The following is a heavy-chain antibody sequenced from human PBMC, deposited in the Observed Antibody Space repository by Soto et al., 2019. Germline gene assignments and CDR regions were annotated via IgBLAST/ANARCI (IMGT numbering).Heavy chain of an antibody. CDR1: GGSISSRSYY. Sequence: QLQLQESGPGLVKPSETLSLTCTVSGGSISSRSYYWGWIRQPPGKGLEWIGSIYYSGNTYYSPSLKSRVTISVDTSKNQFSLKLSSVTAADTAVYYCARAWTEYSSRGVAFYYYMDVWGKGTTVTVAS. CDR3: ARAWTEYSSRGVAFYYYMDV. CDR2: IYYSGNT. V-gene: IGHV4-39*01. D-gene: IGHD6-6*01. J-gene: IGHJ6*03.